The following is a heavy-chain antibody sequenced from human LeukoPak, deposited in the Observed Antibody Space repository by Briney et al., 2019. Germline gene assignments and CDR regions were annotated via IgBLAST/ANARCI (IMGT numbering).Heavy chain of an antibody. CDR2: MNPSSGDT. Sequence: GASVKVSCKASGYTFTSFDINWVRQATGQGPEWMGWMNPSSGDTGYAQKFQGGVTFTRDTSTNTAYMELSSLTSEDTAVYYCATPTMRGPSYGYVRLLNWGQGSLVTVSS. CDR1: GYTFTSFD. D-gene: IGHD5-18*01. V-gene: IGHV1-8*03. J-gene: IGHJ4*02. CDR3: ATPTMRGPSYGYVRLLN.